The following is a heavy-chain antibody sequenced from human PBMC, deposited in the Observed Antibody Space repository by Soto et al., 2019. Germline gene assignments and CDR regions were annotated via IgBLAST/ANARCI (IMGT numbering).Heavy chain of an antibody. V-gene: IGHV4-30-2*01. D-gene: IGHD6-13*01. CDR1: GGSISSGGYS. J-gene: IGHJ3*02. Sequence: SETLSLTCAVSGGSISSGGYSWSWIRQPPGKGLEWIGYIYHSGSTYYNPSLKSRVTISVDRSKNQFSLKLSSVTAADTAVYYCACIAAAGIGAFDIWGQGTMVTVSS. CDR2: IYHSGST. CDR3: ACIAAAGIGAFDI.